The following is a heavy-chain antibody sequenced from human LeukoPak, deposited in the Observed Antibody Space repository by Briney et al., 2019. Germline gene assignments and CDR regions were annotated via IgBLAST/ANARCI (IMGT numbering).Heavy chain of an antibody. CDR3: ARGAKWEVLGGDTFDI. D-gene: IGHD1-26*01. CDR2: INPSGGST. CDR1: GYTFTSYC. Sequence: ASVKVSCKASGYTFTSYCMHWVRQAPGQGLEWMGIINPSGGSTSYAQKFQGRVTMTRDTSTSTVYMELSSLRSEDTAVYYCARGAKWEVLGGDTFDIWGQGTMVTVSS. J-gene: IGHJ3*02. V-gene: IGHV1-46*01.